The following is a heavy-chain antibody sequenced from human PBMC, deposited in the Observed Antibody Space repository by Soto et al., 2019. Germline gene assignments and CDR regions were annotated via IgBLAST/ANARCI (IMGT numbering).Heavy chain of an antibody. V-gene: IGHV4-34*01. CDR1: GGSFSGYY. Sequence: QVQLQQWGAGLLKPSETLSLTCAVYGGSFSGYYWSWIRQPPGKGLEWIGEINHSGSTNYNPSLKSRVTISXXXXXXXXXXXXXXXXXXXXXVYYCARGAYCSGGSCYYKNWFDPWGQGTLVTVSS. D-gene: IGHD2-15*01. CDR2: INHSGST. J-gene: IGHJ5*02. CDR3: ARGAYCSGGSCYYKNWFDP.